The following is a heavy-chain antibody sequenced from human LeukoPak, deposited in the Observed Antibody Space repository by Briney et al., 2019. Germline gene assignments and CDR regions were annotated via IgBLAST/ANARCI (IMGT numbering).Heavy chain of an antibody. Sequence: PGGSLRLSCAASGFTFSSYAMHWVRQAPGKGLEWVAVISYDGSNKYYADSVKGRFTISRDNSKNTLYLQMNSLRAEDTAVYYCASPRGIQLWSPCDYWGQGTLVTVSS. J-gene: IGHJ4*02. CDR2: ISYDGSNK. V-gene: IGHV3-30-3*01. CDR1: GFTFSSYA. D-gene: IGHD5-18*01. CDR3: ASPRGIQLWSPCDY.